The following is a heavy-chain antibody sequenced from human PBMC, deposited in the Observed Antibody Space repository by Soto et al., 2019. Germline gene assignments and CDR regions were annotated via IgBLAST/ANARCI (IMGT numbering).Heavy chain of an antibody. J-gene: IGHJ4*02. D-gene: IGHD6-6*01. CDR3: ARVPLSRGSSSSDFDY. Sequence: KPGGSLRLSCAASGFTFSDYYMSWIRQAPGKGLEWVSYISSSSSYTNYADSVKGRFTISRDNAKNSLYLQMNSLRAEDTAVYYCARVPLSRGSSSSDFDYWGQGTLVTVSS. CDR1: GFTFSDYY. CDR2: ISSSSSYT. V-gene: IGHV3-11*06.